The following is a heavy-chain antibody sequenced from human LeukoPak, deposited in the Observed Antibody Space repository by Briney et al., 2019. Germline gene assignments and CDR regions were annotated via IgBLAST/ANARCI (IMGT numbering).Heavy chain of an antibody. CDR1: GFTFTSSA. J-gene: IGHJ6*02. CDR3: AALIEMATTNPDYYYYGMDV. V-gene: IGHV1-58*01. Sequence: SVKVSCKASGFTFTSSAVQWVRQARGQRLEWIGWIVVGSGNTNYAQKFQERVTITRDMSTSTAYMELSSLRSEDTAVYYCAALIEMATTNPDYYYYGMDVWGQGTTLTVSS. CDR2: IVVGSGNT. D-gene: IGHD5-24*01.